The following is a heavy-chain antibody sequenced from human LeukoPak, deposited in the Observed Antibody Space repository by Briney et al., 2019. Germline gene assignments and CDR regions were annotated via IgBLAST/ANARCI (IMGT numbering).Heavy chain of an antibody. CDR2: IIPILGIA. CDR3: ARDRSGSYYVGYFDY. Sequence: SVKVSCKASGGTFSSYAISWVRQAPGQGLEWMGRIIPILGIANYAQKFQGRVTITADKSTSTAYMKLSSLRSEDTAVYYCARDRSGSYYVGYFDYWGQGTLVTVYS. V-gene: IGHV1-69*04. D-gene: IGHD1-26*01. J-gene: IGHJ4*02. CDR1: GGTFSSYA.